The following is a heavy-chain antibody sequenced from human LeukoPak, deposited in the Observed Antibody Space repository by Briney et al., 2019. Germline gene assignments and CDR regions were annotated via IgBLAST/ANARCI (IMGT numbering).Heavy chain of an antibody. CDR3: ARDLSVNAFDN. CDR2: MHGSGSP. D-gene: IGHD2/OR15-2a*01. J-gene: IGHJ3*02. Sequence: PSETLTLTCTVSGASVRSDHWNWIRQSPGKGLEWIAYMHGSGSPNYNPSLASRLTLSVDATENLLSLKLTSVTAADTAVYFCARDLSVNAFDNWGQGTLVTVSS. CDR1: GASVRSDH. V-gene: IGHV4-59*02.